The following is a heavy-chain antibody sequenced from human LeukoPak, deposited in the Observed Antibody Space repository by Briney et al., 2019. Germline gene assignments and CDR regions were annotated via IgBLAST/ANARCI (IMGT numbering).Heavy chain of an antibody. CDR3: ARLWFGELFDY. CDR2: INAGNGNT. CDR1: GYTFTRYA. J-gene: IGHJ4*02. V-gene: IGHV1-3*01. Sequence: ASVKVSCKASGYTFTRYAMHWVRQSPGQRLEWMGWINAGNGNTKYSQKFQGRVTITRDTSASTAYMELSSLRSEDTAVYYCARLWFGELFDYWGQVTLVTVSS. D-gene: IGHD3-10*01.